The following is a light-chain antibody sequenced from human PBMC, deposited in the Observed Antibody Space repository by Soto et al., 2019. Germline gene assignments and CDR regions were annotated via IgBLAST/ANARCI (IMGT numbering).Light chain of an antibody. J-gene: IGKJ4*01. CDR3: QQYDNWPPLT. CDR2: DAS. CDR1: QSVTNN. V-gene: IGKV3-15*01. Sequence: EIVMTQSPPTLSVSPGERATLSCRASQSVTNNLAWYQQKTGQAPRILIYDASTRATGIPARFIGSGSGTAFTLTISSLQSEDFAAYYCQQYDNWPPLTFGGGTRVEIK.